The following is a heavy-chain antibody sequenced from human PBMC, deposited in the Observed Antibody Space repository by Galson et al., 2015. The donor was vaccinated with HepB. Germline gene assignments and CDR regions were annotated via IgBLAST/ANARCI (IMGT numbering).Heavy chain of an antibody. D-gene: IGHD3-3*01. CDR3: ARDCYAFWSGYYYYGMDV. CDR1: GYTFTSYY. Sequence: SVKVSCKASGYTFTSYYMHWVRQAPGQGLEWMGIINPSGGSTSYAQKFQGRVTMTRDTSTSTVYMELSSLRSEDTAVYYCARDCYAFWSGYYYYGMDVWGQGTTVTVSS. CDR2: INPSGGST. J-gene: IGHJ6*02. V-gene: IGHV1-46*01.